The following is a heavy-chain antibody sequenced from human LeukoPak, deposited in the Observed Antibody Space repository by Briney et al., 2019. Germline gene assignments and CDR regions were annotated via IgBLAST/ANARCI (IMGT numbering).Heavy chain of an antibody. CDR2: IYYSGSN. J-gene: IGHJ4*02. D-gene: IGHD6-13*01. Sequence: SETLSLTCTVSGGSISSYYWSWVRQPPGKGLEWVGYIYYSGSNNYNPSLKSRVTILVDTSKNQFSLKLRSVTAADTAVYYCARGAAAGTLFDYWGQGTLVTVSS. CDR1: GGSISSYY. CDR3: ARGAAAGTLFDY. V-gene: IGHV4-59*01.